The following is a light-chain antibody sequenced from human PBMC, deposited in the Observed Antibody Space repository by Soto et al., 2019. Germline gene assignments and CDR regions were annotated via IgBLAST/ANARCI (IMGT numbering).Light chain of an antibody. CDR2: GAS. CDR1: QYINTR. V-gene: IGKV3-15*01. Sequence: EIVLTQSPATLSSFPGDRVTLSCRASQYINTRLAWYQHRPGQAPRLLIYGASTRATGIPARFSGSGSGTEFTLTISSLQSEDFAVYYCQQYNNWPLTFGGGTKVDIK. CDR3: QQYNNWPLT. J-gene: IGKJ4*01.